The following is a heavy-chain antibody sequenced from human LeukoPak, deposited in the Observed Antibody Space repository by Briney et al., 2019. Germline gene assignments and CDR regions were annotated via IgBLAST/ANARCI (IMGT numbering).Heavy chain of an antibody. J-gene: IGHJ5*02. D-gene: IGHD1-26*01. CDR3: ARDLGGSYSSENWFDP. V-gene: IGHV1-2*02. CDR2: INPNSGGT. Sequence: ASVKVSCKASGYTFTGYYMHWVRQAPGRGLEWMGWINPNSGGTNYAQKFQGRVTMTRDTSISTAYMELSRLRSDDTAVYYCARDLGGSYSSENWFDPWGQGTLVTVSS. CDR1: GYTFTGYY.